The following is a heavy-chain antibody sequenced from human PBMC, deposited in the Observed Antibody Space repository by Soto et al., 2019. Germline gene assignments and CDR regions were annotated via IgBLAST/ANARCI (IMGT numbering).Heavy chain of an antibody. CDR1: GGNFNTYP. J-gene: IGHJ3*02. D-gene: IGHD3-16*01. CDR2: INPIFGTP. Sequence: QVQLEQSGAEVKRPGSSVKVSCKTSGGNFNTYPISWVRQAPGHRLEWMGKINPIFGTPDYARKFQGRVTINADESTATVDMELRSLKSDDSAVYYWARDSRLWGSTSWKRESLFDIWGQGTMVTVSS. CDR3: ARDSRLWGSTSWKRESLFDI. V-gene: IGHV1-69*18.